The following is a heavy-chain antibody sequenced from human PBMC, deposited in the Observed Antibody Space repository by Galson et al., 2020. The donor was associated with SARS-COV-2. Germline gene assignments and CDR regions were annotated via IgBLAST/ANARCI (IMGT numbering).Heavy chain of an antibody. CDR1: GFTLSDYY. CDR2: ISSSGSTI. J-gene: IGHJ4*02. Sequence: GETLKISCAASGFTLSDYYMSWIRQAPGKGLETVSSISSSGSTIYYADSVKGRFTISRDNAKNSLYLQMNSLRAEDTAVYYCAREGGGYYDSLTGRTRSTCFDYWGKGTLVTVSS. CDR3: AREGGGYYDSLTGRTRSTCFDY. V-gene: IGHV3-11*01. D-gene: IGHD3-9*01.